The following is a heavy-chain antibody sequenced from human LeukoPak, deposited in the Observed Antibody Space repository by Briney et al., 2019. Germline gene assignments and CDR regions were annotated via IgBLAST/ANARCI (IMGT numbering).Heavy chain of an antibody. CDR2: MNPNSGNT. CDR3: ARGSGSSWELDYFDY. Sequence: ASVKVSCKASGYTYTSYDINWVRQATGQGLEWMGWMNPNSGNTGYAQKFQGRVTMTRNTSISTAYMELSSLRSEDTAVYYCARGSGSSWELDYFDYWGQGTLVTVSS. CDR1: GYTYTSYD. D-gene: IGHD6-13*01. V-gene: IGHV1-8*02. J-gene: IGHJ4*02.